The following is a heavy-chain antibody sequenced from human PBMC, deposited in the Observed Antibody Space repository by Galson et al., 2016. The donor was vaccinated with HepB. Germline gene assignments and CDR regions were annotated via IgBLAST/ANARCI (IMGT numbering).Heavy chain of an antibody. CDR1: GHTFINHG. Sequence: SCKASGHTFINHGITWVRQAPGQGLEWMGWISGDNGDTNYAPKFQDRVVMTTDTSTKTSFMELRRLRSDDTAMYYCANDSAMVTVGKFGPWGQGTLVTVSA. V-gene: IGHV1-18*01. J-gene: IGHJ5*02. D-gene: IGHD2-21*02. CDR2: ISGDNGDT. CDR3: ANDSAMVTVGKFGP.